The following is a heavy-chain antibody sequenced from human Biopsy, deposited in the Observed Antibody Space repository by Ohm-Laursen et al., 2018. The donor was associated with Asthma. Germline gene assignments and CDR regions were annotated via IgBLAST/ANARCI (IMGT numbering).Heavy chain of an antibody. V-gene: IGHV1-69*13. CDR1: GGTFSSYA. CDR2: IIPIFGTA. CDR3: ARDPHNSYLASLRTKFNYYYYGMDV. J-gene: IGHJ6*02. D-gene: IGHD1-7*01. Sequence: ASVKVSCKASGGTFSSYAISWVRQAPGQGLEWMEGIIPIFGTANYAQKFQGRVTITADESTSTAYMELSSLRSEDTAVYYCARDPHNSYLASLRTKFNYYYYGMDVWGQGTTVTVSS.